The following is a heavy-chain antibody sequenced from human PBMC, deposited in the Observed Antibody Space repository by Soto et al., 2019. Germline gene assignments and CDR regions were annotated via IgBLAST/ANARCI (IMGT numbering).Heavy chain of an antibody. CDR3: ARELGPYYSGNSLSLYY. J-gene: IGHJ4*02. V-gene: IGHV1-69*13. CDR2: IIPKFGTT. Sequence: AASVKVSCKASGCSFSTYCINWVRLAPGQGLEWMGGIIPKFGTTNYAQKFQGRVTITADESTNTAYMELNYLRSEDTAVYFCARELGPYYSGNSLSLYYWGQGTLVTVS. CDR1: GCSFSTYC. D-gene: IGHD4-4*01.